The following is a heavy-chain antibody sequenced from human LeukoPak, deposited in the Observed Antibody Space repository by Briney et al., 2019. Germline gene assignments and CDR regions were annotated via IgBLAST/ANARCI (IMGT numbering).Heavy chain of an antibody. CDR2: MNQDGSER. CDR1: GFTFSRYW. CDR3: ARDKGDYDTSGSLFVF. Sequence: PGGSLRLSCAASGFTFSRYWMSWVRRVPRKGLEWMANMNQDGSERYYVDSVKGRFTISRDNAKNSLFLQMNSLRAEDTAVYYCARDKGDYDTSGSLFVFGGQGTLVTVSS. D-gene: IGHD3-22*01. J-gene: IGHJ4*02. V-gene: IGHV3-7*03.